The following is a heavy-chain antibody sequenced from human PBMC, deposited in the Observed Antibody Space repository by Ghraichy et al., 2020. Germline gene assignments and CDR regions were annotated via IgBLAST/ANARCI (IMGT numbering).Heavy chain of an antibody. J-gene: IGHJ4*02. CDR2: IYYSGST. D-gene: IGHD5-18*01. Sequence: SETLSPTCTVSGGSISSSSYYWGWIRQPPGKGLEWIGSIYYSGSTYYNPSLKSRVTISVDTSKNQFSLKLSSVTAADTAVYYCASQRGYSYGWGYWGQGTLVTVSS. CDR1: GGSISSSSYY. CDR3: ASQRGYSYGWGY. V-gene: IGHV4-39*01.